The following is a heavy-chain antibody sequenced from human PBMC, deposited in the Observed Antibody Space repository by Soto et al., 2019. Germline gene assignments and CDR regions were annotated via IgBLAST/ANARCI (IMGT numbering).Heavy chain of an antibody. CDR2: ISGSGGST. CDR3: AKDSGDYSLGIHAFDI. D-gene: IGHD4-4*01. CDR1: GFTFSSYA. J-gene: IGHJ3*02. Sequence: GGSLRLSCAASGFTFSSYAMSWVRQAPGKGLEWVSAISGSGGSTYYADSVKGRFTISRDNSKNTLYLQMNSLRAEDTAVYYCAKDSGDYSLGIHAFDIWGQGTMVTVSS. V-gene: IGHV3-23*01.